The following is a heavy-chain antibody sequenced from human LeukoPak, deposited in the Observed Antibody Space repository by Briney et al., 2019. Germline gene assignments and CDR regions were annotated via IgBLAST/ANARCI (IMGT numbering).Heavy chain of an antibody. V-gene: IGHV4-31*03. J-gene: IGHJ4*02. CDR1: GDSISTGGFY. CDR2: MHNRGSS. D-gene: IGHD3-10*01. CDR3: ARFLFRGVGGYYFDY. Sequence: SQTLSLTCTVSGDSISTGGFYWTWLRQHPGTGLEWIAYMHNRGSSYYNPSLQSRVAISIDASRNQFSLTLSSVTAADTAVFYCARFLFRGVGGYYFDYWGQGTLVTVSS.